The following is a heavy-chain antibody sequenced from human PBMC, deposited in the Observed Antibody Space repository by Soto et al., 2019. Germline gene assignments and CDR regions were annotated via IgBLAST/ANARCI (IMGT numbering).Heavy chain of an antibody. Sequence: SLRISYKASGYNSTSYWIIWVREMPGKGLEWMGTIDPSDSYTNHSPSFQGHVTISTDKPISTAYLQWSSLKASDTAMYYCARRSKDSSTSYGFYYYGMGVWGQGTTVTVSS. J-gene: IGHJ6*02. CDR1: GYNSTSYW. CDR2: IDPSDSYT. D-gene: IGHD6-13*01. V-gene: IGHV5-10-1*01. CDR3: ARRSKDSSTSYGFYYYGMGV.